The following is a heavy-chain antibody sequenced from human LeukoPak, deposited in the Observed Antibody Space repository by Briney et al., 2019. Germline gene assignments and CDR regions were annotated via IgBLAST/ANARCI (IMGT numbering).Heavy chain of an antibody. CDR1: GLSFSTYW. V-gene: IGHV3-23*01. CDR2: ISGSGGST. Sequence: GGSLRLSCAASGLSFSTYWMSWVRQAPGKGLEWVSAISGSGGSTYYADSVKGRFTISRDNSKNTLYLQMNSLRAEDTAVYYCAKDGQHSNSGSSSVGAFDIWGQGTMVTVSS. CDR3: AKDGQHSNSGSSSVGAFDI. D-gene: IGHD1-26*01. J-gene: IGHJ3*02.